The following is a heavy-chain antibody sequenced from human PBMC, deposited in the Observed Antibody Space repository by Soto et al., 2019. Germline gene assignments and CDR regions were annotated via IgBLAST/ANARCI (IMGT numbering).Heavy chain of an antibody. CDR2: IYYSGST. Sequence: PSETLSLTCTVSGGSISSSSYYWGWIRQPPGKGLEWIGSIYYSGSTYYNPSLKSRVTISVDTSKNQFSLKLSSVTAADTGVYYCARQDMTPTWFDPWGQGTLVTVSS. CDR1: GGSISSSSYY. CDR3: ARQDMTPTWFDP. V-gene: IGHV4-39*01. J-gene: IGHJ5*02.